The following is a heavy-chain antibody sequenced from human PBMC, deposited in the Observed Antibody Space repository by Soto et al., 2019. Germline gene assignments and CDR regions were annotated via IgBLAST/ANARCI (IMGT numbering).Heavy chain of an antibody. Sequence: GGSLRLSCAASGFTFSASAMHWVRQASGKGLEWVGRIRSKPNNYATTYAASVEGRFIISRDDSKNTAYLQMNSLKAEDTAVYYCVKGEYYYDSSGYYPFDYWGQGTLVTVSS. D-gene: IGHD3-22*01. J-gene: IGHJ4*02. V-gene: IGHV3-73*01. CDR2: IRSKPNNYAT. CDR3: VKGEYYYDSSGYYPFDY. CDR1: GFTFSASA.